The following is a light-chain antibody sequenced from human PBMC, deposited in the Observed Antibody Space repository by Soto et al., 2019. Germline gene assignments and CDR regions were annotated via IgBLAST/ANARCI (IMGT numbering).Light chain of an antibody. CDR1: QSVSSSY. V-gene: IGKV3-20*01. CDR3: QQYGSSPPRYT. J-gene: IGKJ2*01. Sequence: EIVLTQSPGTLYLSPGERATLSCRASQSVSSSYLAWYQQKPGQAPRLLIYGASRRATGIPDRFSGSGSGTDFTLTISRLEPEDFAVYYCQQYGSSPPRYTFGQGTKLEIK. CDR2: GAS.